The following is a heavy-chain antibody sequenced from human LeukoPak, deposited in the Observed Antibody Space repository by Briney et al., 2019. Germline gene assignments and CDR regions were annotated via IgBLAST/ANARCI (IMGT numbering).Heavy chain of an antibody. CDR1: SFTFGDFY. V-gene: IGHV3-11*01. CDR2: INSDGTTT. J-gene: IGHJ6*03. D-gene: IGHD3-3*01. CDR3: ARPGVLRFLEKLSHSYYMDV. Sequence: GGSLRLSCAGSSFTFGDFYMSWIRQAPGKGLERVSYINSDGTTTYYANSVRGRFTISRDNAKNSLYLRMDSLRVEDTAVYYCARPGVLRFLEKLSHSYYMDVWGNGTSVVVSS.